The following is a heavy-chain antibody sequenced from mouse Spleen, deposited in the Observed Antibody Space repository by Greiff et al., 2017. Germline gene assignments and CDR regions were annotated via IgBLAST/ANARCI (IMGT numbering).Heavy chain of an antibody. CDR3: ARGTGPFDY. CDR2: INYDGSST. Sequence: EVKVVESEGGLVQPGSSMKLSCTASGFTFSDYYMAWVRQVPEKGLEWVANINYDGSSTYYLDSLKSRFIISRDNAKNILYLQMSSLKSEDTATYYCARGTGPFDYWGQGTTLTVSS. J-gene: IGHJ2*01. V-gene: IGHV5-16*01. D-gene: IGHD4-1*01. CDR1: GFTFSDYY.